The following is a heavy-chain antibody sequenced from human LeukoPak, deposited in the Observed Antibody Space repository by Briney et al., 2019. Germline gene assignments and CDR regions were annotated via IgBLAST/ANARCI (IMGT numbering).Heavy chain of an antibody. J-gene: IGHJ5*02. CDR1: GFSVSNNY. V-gene: IGHV3-66*01. CDR2: FYSDGRA. Sequence: GGSLRLSCAASGFSVSNNYMSWVRQAPGKGLDWVSSFYSDGRANYADSVKGRFTISRDSSKNTMYLQMNSLRAEDTAVYYCARDSPYASLYGSGSYYKSPWGQGTLVTVSS. D-gene: IGHD3-10*01. CDR3: ARDSPYASLYGSGSYYKSP.